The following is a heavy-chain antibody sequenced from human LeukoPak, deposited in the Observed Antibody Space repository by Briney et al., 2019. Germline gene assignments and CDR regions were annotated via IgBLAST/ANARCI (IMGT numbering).Heavy chain of an antibody. CDR3: ARRYCTPSSCYSDY. CDR2: ISDGGRPL. J-gene: IGHJ4*02. Sequence: GGSLRLSCAASGFIFSDYYMSWIRQAPGKGLEWVSFISDGGRPLHYADSVKGRFTISRDNAKNSLYLQMNSLRDEDTAVYFCARRYCTPSSCYSDYWGQGALVTISS. V-gene: IGHV3-11*01. CDR1: GFIFSDYY. D-gene: IGHD2-8*01.